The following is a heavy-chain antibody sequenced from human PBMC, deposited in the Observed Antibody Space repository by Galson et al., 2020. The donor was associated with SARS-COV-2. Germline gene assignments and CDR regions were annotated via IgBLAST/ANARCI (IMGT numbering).Heavy chain of an antibody. CDR3: AKDPSPSIDY. CDR2: ISGSGGST. CDR1: GFTFSSYA. J-gene: IGHJ4*02. D-gene: IGHD2-2*01. Sequence: GGSLRLSCAAYGFTFSSYAMSWVRQAPGKGPEWVSAISGSGGSTYYADSVKGRFTISRDNSKNTLYLQMNSLRAEDTAVYYCAKDPSPSIDYWGQGTLVTVSS. V-gene: IGHV3-23*01.